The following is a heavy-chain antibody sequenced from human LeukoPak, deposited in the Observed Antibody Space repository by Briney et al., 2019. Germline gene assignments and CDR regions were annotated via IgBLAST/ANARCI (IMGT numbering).Heavy chain of an antibody. CDR3: ARHDAMVRGVHAFDI. V-gene: IGHV4-59*08. J-gene: IGHJ3*02. D-gene: IGHD3-10*01. CDR2: IYYSGST. Sequence: SETLSLTCTVSGGSISSYYWSWIRQPPGKGLEWIGYIYYSGSTNYNPSLKSRVTISVDTSKNQFSLKLSSVTAADTAVYYCARHDAMVRGVHAFDIWGQGTMVTVSS. CDR1: GGSISSYY.